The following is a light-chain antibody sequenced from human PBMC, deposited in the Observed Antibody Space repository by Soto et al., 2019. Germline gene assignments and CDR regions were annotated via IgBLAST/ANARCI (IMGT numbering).Light chain of an antibody. CDR3: SSYTRSSTLV. CDR1: SSDVCGYNY. Sequence: QSALTQPASVSGSPGQSITISCTGTSSDVCGYNYVSWYQQHPGKAPKLMIYEVSNRPSGVSNRFSGAKSGNTASLTISGLQAEDEADYYCSSYTRSSTLVFGGGTKLTVL. V-gene: IGLV2-14*01. J-gene: IGLJ2*01. CDR2: EVS.